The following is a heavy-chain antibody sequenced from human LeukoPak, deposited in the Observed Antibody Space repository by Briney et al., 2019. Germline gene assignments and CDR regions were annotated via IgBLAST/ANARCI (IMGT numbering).Heavy chain of an antibody. J-gene: IGHJ4*02. V-gene: IGHV4-30-4*07. CDR3: ARYPHDYGGGYYFDY. Sequence: SQTLSLTCAVSGGSISSGGYSWSWIRQPPGKGLEWIGYIYYSGSTNYNPSLKSRVTISVDTSKNQFSLKLSSVTAADTAVYYCARYPHDYGGGYYFDYWGQGTLVTVSS. CDR2: IYYSGST. D-gene: IGHD4-23*01. CDR1: GGSISSGGYS.